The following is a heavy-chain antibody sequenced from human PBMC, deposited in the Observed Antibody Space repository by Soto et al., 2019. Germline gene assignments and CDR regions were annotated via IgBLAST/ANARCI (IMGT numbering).Heavy chain of an antibody. D-gene: IGHD2-21*01. CDR2: ISAYNGNT. CDR3: ARDPHRGVCCGWSDP. CDR1: GYTFTSYG. V-gene: IGHV1-18*01. J-gene: IGHJ5*02. Sequence: ASVKVSCKASGYTFTSYGISWVRQAPGQGLEWMGWISAYNGNTNYAQKLQGRVTMTTDTSTSTAYMELRSLRSDDTAVYYCARDPHRGVCCGWSDPWGQGTLVTVSS.